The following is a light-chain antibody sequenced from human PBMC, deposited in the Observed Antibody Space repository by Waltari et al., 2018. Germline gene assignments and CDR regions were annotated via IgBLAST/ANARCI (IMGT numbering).Light chain of an antibody. V-gene: IGKV3-20*01. Sequence: IVLTQSPGTMSLSPGDRAILSFRASQTINSNHLAWYQQKPGQAPRLLIHGASSRAIGIPDRFFGRGSGTDFTLTISRLEPEDSGVYYCQQYSASTGTFGQGTKVEIK. CDR3: QQYSASTGT. J-gene: IGKJ1*01. CDR1: QTINSNH. CDR2: GAS.